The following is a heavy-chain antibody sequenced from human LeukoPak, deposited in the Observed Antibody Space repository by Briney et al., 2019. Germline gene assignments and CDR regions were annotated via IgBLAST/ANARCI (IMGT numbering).Heavy chain of an antibody. CDR1: GFIFNKRA. CDR2: LSGSGSST. CDR3: ARRNYYDSSGFDP. J-gene: IGHJ5*02. V-gene: IGHV3-23*01. D-gene: IGHD3-22*01. Sequence: PGGSLRLSCVASGFIFNKRAMSWVRQAPGKGLEWVSGLSGSGSSTDYADSVKGRFTVSRDNSKNTLFLQMNSLRAEDTAVYYCARRNYYDSSGFDPWGQGTLVTVSS.